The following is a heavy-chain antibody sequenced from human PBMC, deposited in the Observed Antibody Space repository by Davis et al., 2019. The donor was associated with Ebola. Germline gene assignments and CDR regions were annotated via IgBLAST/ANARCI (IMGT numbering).Heavy chain of an antibody. J-gene: IGHJ4*02. CDR3: AKEGAVDTAMVFLASYYFDY. D-gene: IGHD5-18*01. CDR2: IKSKTDGGTT. Sequence: GESLKISCADSGFTFSSYWMNWVRQAPGKGLEWVGRIKSKTDGGTTDYAAPVKGRFTISRDDSKNTLYLQMNSLKTEDTAVYYCAKEGAVDTAMVFLASYYFDYWGQGTLVTVSS. CDR1: GFTFSSYW. V-gene: IGHV3-15*01.